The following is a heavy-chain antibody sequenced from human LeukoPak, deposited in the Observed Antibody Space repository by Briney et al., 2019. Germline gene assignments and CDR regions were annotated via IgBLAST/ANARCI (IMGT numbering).Heavy chain of an antibody. Sequence: GGSLRLSCVVSGLTFSSYSMTWVRQAPGKGLEWVSGISASGGETWYPDSVKGRFTISRDNSKNTLFLQMNSLRVEDTAIYYCAKDLRCTDGSCKYFESWGQGTLVTVSS. CDR2: ISASGGET. CDR1: GLTFSSYS. V-gene: IGHV3-23*01. CDR3: AKDLRCTDGSCKYFES. D-gene: IGHD2-15*01. J-gene: IGHJ4*02.